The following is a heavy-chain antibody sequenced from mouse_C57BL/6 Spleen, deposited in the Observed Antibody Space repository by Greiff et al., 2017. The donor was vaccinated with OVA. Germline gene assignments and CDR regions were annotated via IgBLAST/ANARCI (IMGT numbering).Heavy chain of an antibody. CDR1: GYAFSSYW. CDR2: IYPGDGDT. D-gene: IGHD3-3*01. J-gene: IGHJ3*01. V-gene: IGHV1-80*01. Sequence: VKLQESGAELVKPGASVKISCKASGYAFSSYWMNWVKQRPGKGLEWIGQIYPGDGDTNYNGKFKGKATLTADKSSSAAYMQLSSLTSEDSAVYFCARGDAAWFAYWGQGTLVTVSA. CDR3: ARGDAAWFAY.